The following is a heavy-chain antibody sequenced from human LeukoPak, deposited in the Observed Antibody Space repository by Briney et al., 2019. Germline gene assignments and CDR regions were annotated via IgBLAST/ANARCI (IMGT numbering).Heavy chain of an antibody. CDR2: INAYSGGT. CDR3: ARDCLYCCISTSCCTNP. CDR1: GYTFNGYY. J-gene: IGHJ5*02. V-gene: IGHV1-2*02. D-gene: IGHD2-2*02. Sequence: GSSVTVSCKASGYTFNGYYMQWVRQDPGAGLEWMGWINAYSGGTNYPQKFQGRVTMPRDTSISTASIDLGRVGSDDPGVCHGARDCLYCCISTSCCTNPCGQGTLVTVSS.